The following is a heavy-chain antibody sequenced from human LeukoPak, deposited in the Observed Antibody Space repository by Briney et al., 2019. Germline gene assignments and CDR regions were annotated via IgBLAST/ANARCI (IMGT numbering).Heavy chain of an antibody. CDR2: INPNSGGT. J-gene: IGHJ5*02. CDR3: ARDLVLAVAGNHWFDP. Sequence: ASVKVSCKASGYTFTGYYMHWVRQAPGQGLEWMGWINPNSGGTNYAQKFQGRVTMTRDTSTSTAYMELRSLRSDDTAVYYCARDLVLAVAGNHWFDPWGQGTLVTVSS. D-gene: IGHD6-19*01. V-gene: IGHV1-2*02. CDR1: GYTFTGYY.